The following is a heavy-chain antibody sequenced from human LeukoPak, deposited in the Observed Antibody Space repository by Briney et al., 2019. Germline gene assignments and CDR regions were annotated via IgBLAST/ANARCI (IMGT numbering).Heavy chain of an antibody. CDR1: GGSIGSSSYY. D-gene: IGHD5-24*01. CDR2: IYYSGST. V-gene: IGHV4-39*07. Sequence: SETLSLTCTVSGGSIGSSSYYWGWIRQPPGKGLEWIGSIYYSGSTYYNPSLKSRVTISVDTSKNQFSLKLSSVTAADTAIYYCARRENMPWDGYYFDSWGQGTLVTVSS. J-gene: IGHJ4*02. CDR3: ARRENMPWDGYYFDS.